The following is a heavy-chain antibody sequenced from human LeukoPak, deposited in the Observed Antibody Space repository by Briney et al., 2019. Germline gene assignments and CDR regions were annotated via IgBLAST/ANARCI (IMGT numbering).Heavy chain of an antibody. V-gene: IGHV4-59*11. Sequence: SETLSLTCAVSGDPFSSHYWTWIRQSPGTGLEWIGYISHIGRTNYNPSLKSRVTISIDTSKNQFSLKLRSVTAADTAVYYCARDLVTVTKGFDIWGQGTMVSVSS. CDR2: ISHIGRT. J-gene: IGHJ3*02. CDR3: ARDLVTVTKGFDI. CDR1: GDPFSSHY. D-gene: IGHD4-17*01.